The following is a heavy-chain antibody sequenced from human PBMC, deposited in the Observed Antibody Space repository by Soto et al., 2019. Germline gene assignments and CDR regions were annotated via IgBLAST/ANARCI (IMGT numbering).Heavy chain of an antibody. V-gene: IGHV1-69*06. CDR1: GGSLSTNA. J-gene: IGHJ6*02. D-gene: IGHD6-19*01. CDR2: IIPMFGSP. Sequence: QVQLVQSGAEVKKVGSSVKVSCKTSGGSLSTNAISWVRQAPGQGLEWMGAIIPMFGSPKYAQKFQGRVTISADNPTNTIYMEMISLTSADTAVYYCARGGFVAGLYNALDAWGQGTTGSVSS. CDR3: ARGGFVAGLYNALDA.